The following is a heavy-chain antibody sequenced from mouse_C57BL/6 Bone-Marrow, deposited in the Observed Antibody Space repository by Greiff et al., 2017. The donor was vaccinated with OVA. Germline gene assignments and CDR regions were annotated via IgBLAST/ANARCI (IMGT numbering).Heavy chain of an antibody. J-gene: IGHJ2*01. CDR1: GFTFSSYA. CDR2: ICGGGSTT. V-gene: IGHV5-4*01. D-gene: IGHD2-2*01. Sequence: DVQLVESGGGLVKPGGSLNLSCAASGFTFSSYAVSWVRQTPEKRLEWLATICGGGSTTYYPDNVKGRFTISKDNAKNNLYLQLSHLKSEDTAMYYCARGGLPPDDWGQGTTLTVSS. CDR3: ARGGLPPDD.